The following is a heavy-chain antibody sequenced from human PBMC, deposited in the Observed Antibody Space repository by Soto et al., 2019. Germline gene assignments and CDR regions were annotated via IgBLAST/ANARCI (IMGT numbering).Heavy chain of an antibody. Sequence: PVESLTISCKVSGYSFTSYWIGWVLQMPGKGLEWMGIIYPGDSDTRYSPSFQGQVTISADKSISTAYLQWSSLKASDTAMYYCARERQKYSSSPRADAFDIWGQGTLVTVSS. V-gene: IGHV5-51*01. CDR3: ARERQKYSSSPRADAFDI. CDR2: IYPGDSDT. CDR1: GYSFTSYW. D-gene: IGHD6-13*01. J-gene: IGHJ3*02.